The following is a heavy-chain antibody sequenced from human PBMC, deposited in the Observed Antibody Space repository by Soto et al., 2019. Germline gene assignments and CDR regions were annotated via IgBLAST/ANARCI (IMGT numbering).Heavy chain of an antibody. D-gene: IGHD2-2*01. J-gene: IGHJ4*02. V-gene: IGHV4-59*08. Sequence: SETLSLTCTVSGGSISSYYWSWIRQPPGKGLEWIGYIYYSGSTNYNPSLKSRVTISVDTSKNQFSLKLSSVTAADTAVYYCASQGYCSSTSCSSFDYWGQGTLVTVSS. CDR3: ASQGYCSSTSCSSFDY. CDR2: IYYSGST. CDR1: GGSISSYY.